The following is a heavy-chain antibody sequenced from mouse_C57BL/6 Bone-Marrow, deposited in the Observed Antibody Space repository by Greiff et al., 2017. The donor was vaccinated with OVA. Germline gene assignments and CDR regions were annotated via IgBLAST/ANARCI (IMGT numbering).Heavy chain of an antibody. CDR2: IYPRSGNT. D-gene: IGHD1-1*01. CDR3: ARYIYYGSSWFAY. V-gene: IGHV1-81*01. CDR1: GYTFTSYG. Sequence: QVQLQQSGAELARPGASVKLSCKASGYTFTSYGISWVKQRTGQGLEWIGEIYPRSGNTYYNEKFKGKATLTADKSSSTAYMELRSLTSEDSAVYFCARYIYYGSSWFAYWGQGTLVTVSA. J-gene: IGHJ3*01.